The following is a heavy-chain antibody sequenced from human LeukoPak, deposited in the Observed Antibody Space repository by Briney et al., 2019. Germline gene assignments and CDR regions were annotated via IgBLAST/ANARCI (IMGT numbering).Heavy chain of an antibody. CDR2: IYYSGTT. Sequence: SETLSLTCTVSGGSICSYYWSWIRQPPGKGLEWIGYIYYSGTTNYNPSLKSRVIISVDTSENQFSLKLSSVTAADTAVYYCARGPQVGYCSGDSCYFFDYWGQGTLVTVSS. CDR1: GGSICSYY. J-gene: IGHJ4*02. CDR3: ARGPQVGYCSGDSCYFFDY. D-gene: IGHD2-15*01. V-gene: IGHV4-59*01.